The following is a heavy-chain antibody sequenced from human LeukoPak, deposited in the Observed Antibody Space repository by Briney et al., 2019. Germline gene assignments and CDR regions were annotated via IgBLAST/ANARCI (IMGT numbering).Heavy chain of an antibody. V-gene: IGHV1-18*01. D-gene: IGHD5-24*01. Sequence: GASVKASCKASGYTFTSYGISWVRQAPGQGLEWMGWISAYNGNTNYAQKLQGRVTMTTDTSTSTAYMELRSLRSDDTAVYYCARGRIEVAGPLHFDYWGQGTLVTVSS. CDR3: ARGRIEVAGPLHFDY. J-gene: IGHJ4*02. CDR2: ISAYNGNT. CDR1: GYTFTSYG.